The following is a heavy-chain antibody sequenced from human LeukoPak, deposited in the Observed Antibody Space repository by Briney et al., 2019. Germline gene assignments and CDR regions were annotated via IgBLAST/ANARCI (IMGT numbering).Heavy chain of an antibody. CDR3: ARGITVADLFDY. V-gene: IGHV3-48*04. D-gene: IGHD6-19*01. Sequence: GGSLRLSCAASGFTFSSYGMHWVRQAPGKGLEWVSSVTSSGSAIFYADSVKGRFTISRDNAKNSLYLQMNSLRAEDTALYYCARGITVADLFDYWGQGTLVTVSS. CDR1: GFTFSSYG. J-gene: IGHJ4*02. CDR2: VTSSGSAI.